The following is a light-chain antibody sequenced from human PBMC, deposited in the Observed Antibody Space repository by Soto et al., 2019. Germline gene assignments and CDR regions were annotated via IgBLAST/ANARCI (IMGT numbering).Light chain of an antibody. CDR2: GAS. V-gene: IGKV1-39*01. J-gene: IGKJ2*01. Sequence: DIQMTQSPSSLSASVGDRVTITCRASLTIIDYLNWYQQKPGKPPNLLIYGASRLQSGVPSRFSGGGSGTQFTLTMTRLQPQDFATYYCQQSFSFPFTFGQGTKVQI. CDR3: QQSFSFPFT. CDR1: LTIIDY.